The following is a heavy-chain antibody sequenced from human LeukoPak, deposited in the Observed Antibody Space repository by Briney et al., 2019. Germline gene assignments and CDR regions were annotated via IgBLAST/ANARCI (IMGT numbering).Heavy chain of an antibody. CDR1: GYSISSDYC. D-gene: IGHD2-15*01. Sequence: SETLSLTCIVSGYSISSDYCWGWIRQAPGKGLEWIGSISHRGSPYYNPSLKSRVTISVDTSKNQFSLKLSSVTAADTAVYYCARGGRTPGRNRGIYCSGGSCNSGGYYYYGMDVWGQGTTVTVYS. V-gene: IGHV4-38-2*02. CDR2: ISHRGSP. CDR3: ARGGRTPGRNRGIYCSGGSCNSGGYYYYGMDV. J-gene: IGHJ6*02.